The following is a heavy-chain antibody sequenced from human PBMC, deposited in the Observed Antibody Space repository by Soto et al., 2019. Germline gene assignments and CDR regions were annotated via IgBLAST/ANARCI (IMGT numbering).Heavy chain of an antibody. Sequence: EVQLLESGGGLVQPGGSLRLSCAASGFTFSSYAMSWVRQAPGKGLEWVSAISGSGGSTYYADSVKGRFTISRDNSKNSLYLEMNSLRAEDTAVYYCAKDRYYYGSGRYLNWFDPWGQGTLVTVSS. CDR3: AKDRYYYGSGRYLNWFDP. D-gene: IGHD3-10*01. J-gene: IGHJ5*02. CDR1: GFTFSSYA. V-gene: IGHV3-23*01. CDR2: ISGSGGST.